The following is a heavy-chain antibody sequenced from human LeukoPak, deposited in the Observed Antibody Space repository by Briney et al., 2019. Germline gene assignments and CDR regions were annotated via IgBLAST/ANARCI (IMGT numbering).Heavy chain of an antibody. Sequence: GGSLRLYCSASGFTFSSYAMSWVRQAPGNWLEWVSAISGSGGSTYYADSVKGRFTISRDNSNNMQYLQMNRLRAEDTAVHYYANDLWSVVVDATDYWGQGTLVTVSS. V-gene: IGHV3-23*01. CDR1: GFTFSSYA. J-gene: IGHJ4*02. CDR3: ANDLWSVVVDATDY. CDR2: ISGSGGST. D-gene: IGHD2-15*01.